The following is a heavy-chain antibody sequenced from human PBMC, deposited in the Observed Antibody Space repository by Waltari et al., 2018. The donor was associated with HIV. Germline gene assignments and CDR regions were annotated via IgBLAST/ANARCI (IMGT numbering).Heavy chain of an antibody. D-gene: IGHD3-9*01. J-gene: IGHJ4*02. Sequence: MHWVRQAPGKGLEWVAVISYDGSNKYYADSVKGRFTISRDNSKNTLYLQMNSLRAEDTAVYYCAKDRQKIGYYDILTGYLDYWGQGTLVTVSS. CDR2: ISYDGSNK. V-gene: IGHV3-30*18. CDR3: AKDRQKIGYYDILTGYLDY.